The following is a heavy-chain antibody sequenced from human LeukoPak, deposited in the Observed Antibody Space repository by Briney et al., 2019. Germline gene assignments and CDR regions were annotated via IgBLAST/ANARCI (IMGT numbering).Heavy chain of an antibody. J-gene: IGHJ4*02. Sequence: SGTLSLTCGVSGVSISNTNWWPWVRQPPGKGLEWIGEVNLQGSTNYNPSLKSRVTISVDTSKSQFSLKLSSVSAADTAVYYCARHGGWGSTSDYWGQGTLVTVSS. D-gene: IGHD1-1*01. CDR1: GVSISNTNW. CDR2: VNLQGST. V-gene: IGHV4-4*02. CDR3: ARHGGWGSTSDY.